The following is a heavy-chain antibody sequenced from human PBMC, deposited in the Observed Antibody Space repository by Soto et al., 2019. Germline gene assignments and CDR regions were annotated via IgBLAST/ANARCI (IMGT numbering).Heavy chain of an antibody. CDR3: ATSTVSYVDIVSSTTRGYFDH. CDR2: IYPGDSDT. D-gene: IGHD5-12*01. CDR1: GYNFNTYW. V-gene: IGHV5-51*01. Sequence: GESLKISCEGAGYNFNTYWIGWVRQMPGKGLEWMALIYPGDSDTRYSPSFEGQVTLSVDRSISTAYLQWSSLKASDTAIYYCATSTVSYVDIVSSTTRGYFDHWGQGTLVTVSS. J-gene: IGHJ4*02.